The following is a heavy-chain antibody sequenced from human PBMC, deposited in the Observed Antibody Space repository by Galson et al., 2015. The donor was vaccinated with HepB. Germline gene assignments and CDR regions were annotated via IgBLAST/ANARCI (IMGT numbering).Heavy chain of an antibody. V-gene: IGHV3-23*01. CDR3: AKRGTGRYFDY. J-gene: IGHJ4*02. D-gene: IGHD3/OR15-3a*01. CDR1: GFAFSNYA. Sequence: SLRLSCAASGFAFSNYAMSWVCQAPGKRLEWVSGLSTHGSDTYYADSVKGRFTISRDNSKDTLYLQMNSLRAEDTAVYYCAKRGTGRYFDYWGQGTLVTVSS. CDR2: LSTHGSDT.